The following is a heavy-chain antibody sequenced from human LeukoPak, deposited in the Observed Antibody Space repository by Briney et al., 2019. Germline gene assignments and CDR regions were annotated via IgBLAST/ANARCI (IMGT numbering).Heavy chain of an antibody. Sequence: PSETLSLTCTVSGGSISSGGYYWSWIRQHPGKGLEWIGYIYYSGSTYYNPSLKSRVTISVDTSKNQFSLKLSSVTAADTAVYYCARTQYQLLLFDYWGQGTLVTVSS. V-gene: IGHV4-31*03. D-gene: IGHD2-2*01. CDR1: GGSISSGGYY. CDR2: IYYSGST. CDR3: ARTQYQLLLFDY. J-gene: IGHJ4*02.